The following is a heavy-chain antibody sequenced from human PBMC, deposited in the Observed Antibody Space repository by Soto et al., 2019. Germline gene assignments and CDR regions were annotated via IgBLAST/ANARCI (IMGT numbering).Heavy chain of an antibody. D-gene: IGHD6-6*01. Sequence: GGSLRLSCAASGFTFSSYALNWVRQAPGKGLEWVSSITAHGSGAYYADSVQGRFSITRDNSENTVYLQMNSLRAEDTAVYYCARSIAARLNWFAPGGQGTLVTVS. V-gene: IGHV3-23*01. CDR1: GFTFSSYA. J-gene: IGHJ5*02. CDR2: ITAHGSGA. CDR3: ARSIAARLNWFAP.